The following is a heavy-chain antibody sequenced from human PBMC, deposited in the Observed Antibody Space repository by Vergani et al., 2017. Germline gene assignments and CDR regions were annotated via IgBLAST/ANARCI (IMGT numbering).Heavy chain of an antibody. CDR2: IHHSGDA. CDR1: DSSIMTNPY. D-gene: IGHD3-10*01. Sequence: QVQLQESGPGLVKPSETLTLTCDVSDSSIMTNPYWGWFRQSPGRGLEWIGCIHHSGDAHYNSSLKSRVSISLVSSSKFSLSLTSVTAADTAIFYSSRRRGAGGFFPSSYFYGMDVWGHGTTVTVSS. CDR3: SRRRGAGGFFPSSYFYGMDV. V-gene: IGHV4-38-2*01. J-gene: IGHJ6*02.